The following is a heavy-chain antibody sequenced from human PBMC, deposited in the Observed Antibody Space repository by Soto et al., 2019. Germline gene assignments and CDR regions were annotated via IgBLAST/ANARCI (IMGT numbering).Heavy chain of an antibody. CDR1: GGSINSNY. Sequence: QVQLQESGPGLVKPSETLSLTCTVSGGSINSNYWSWIRQPPGKGLEWIGYIHYSGRTNYNPSLRXRXTXXVDTSKNQFSLKLTSVTPADTALYYCARTASGGGYWGQGTLVTVSS. V-gene: IGHV4-59*01. D-gene: IGHD2-21*02. J-gene: IGHJ4*02. CDR2: IHYSGRT. CDR3: ARTASGGGY.